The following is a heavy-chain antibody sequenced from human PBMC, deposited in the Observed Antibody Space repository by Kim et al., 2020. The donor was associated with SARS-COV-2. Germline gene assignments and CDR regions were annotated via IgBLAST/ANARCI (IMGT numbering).Heavy chain of an antibody. CDR2: INPSGDT. CDR1: GYTFTNLY. CDR3: ARSGMDV. Sequence: ASVKVSCKASGYTFTNLYMHWVRQAPGQGLEWMGMINPSGDTNYAQQFQGRVTMTRDTSTCTVYMELSIQRSDDPAVDYCARSGMDVWGQGTTVTVSS. V-gene: IGHV1-46*01. J-gene: IGHJ6*02.